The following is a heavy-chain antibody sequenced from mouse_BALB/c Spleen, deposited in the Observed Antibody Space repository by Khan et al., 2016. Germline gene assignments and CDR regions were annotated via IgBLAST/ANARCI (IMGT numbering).Heavy chain of an antibody. J-gene: IGHJ2*01. V-gene: IGHV1-7*01. CDR2: INPSTGYT. Sequence: QVQLQQPGAELAKPGASVKMSCKASGYTFTSYWMHWVKQRPGQGLEWIGYINPSTGYTEYNQKFKDKATLTADKSSSTAYMQLSSLTSEDSAVYYCARGGTGYFDYWGQGTTLTVSS. CDR3: ARGGTGYFDY. D-gene: IGHD3-3*01. CDR1: GYTFTSYW.